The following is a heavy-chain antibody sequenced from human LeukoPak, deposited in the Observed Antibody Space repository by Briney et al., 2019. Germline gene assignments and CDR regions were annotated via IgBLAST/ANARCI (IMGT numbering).Heavy chain of an antibody. V-gene: IGHV3-30-3*01. D-gene: IGHD4-17*01. CDR3: ARNIKGDYGDYVDYYYYYGMDV. Sequence: GRSLRLSCAASGFTFSSYAMHWVRQAPGKGLEWVAVISYDGSNKYYADSVKGRSTISRDNSKNTLYLQMNSLRAEDTAVYYCARNIKGDYGDYVDYYYYYGMDVWGQGTTVTVSS. J-gene: IGHJ6*02. CDR1: GFTFSSYA. CDR2: ISYDGSNK.